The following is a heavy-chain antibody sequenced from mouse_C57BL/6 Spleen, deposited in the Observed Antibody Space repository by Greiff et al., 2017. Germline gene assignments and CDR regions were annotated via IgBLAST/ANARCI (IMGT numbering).Heavy chain of an antibody. J-gene: IGHJ1*03. V-gene: IGHV1-82*01. CDR3: ARRDYYGSGYWYFDV. CDR2: IYPGDGDT. D-gene: IGHD1-1*01. Sequence: VQLQQSGPELVKPGASVKISCKASGYALSSSWMNWVKQRPGKGLEWIGRIYPGDGDTNYNGKFKGKATLTADKSSSTAYMQLSSLTSEDSAVYFCARRDYYGSGYWYFDVWGTGTTVTVSS. CDR1: GYALSSSW.